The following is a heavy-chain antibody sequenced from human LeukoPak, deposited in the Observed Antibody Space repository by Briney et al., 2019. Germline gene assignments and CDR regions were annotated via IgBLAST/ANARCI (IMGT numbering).Heavy chain of an antibody. D-gene: IGHD3-3*01. V-gene: IGHV3-53*05. J-gene: IGHJ4*02. CDR3: AKAGRPFVETNDFDY. CDR2: IYSGGST. Sequence: PGGSLRLSCAASGFTVSSNYMSWVRQAPGKGLEWVSVIYSGGSTYYADSVKGRFTISRDNAKNSLYLQMNSLRAEDTALYYCAKAGRPFVETNDFDYWGQGTLVTVSS. CDR1: GFTVSSNY.